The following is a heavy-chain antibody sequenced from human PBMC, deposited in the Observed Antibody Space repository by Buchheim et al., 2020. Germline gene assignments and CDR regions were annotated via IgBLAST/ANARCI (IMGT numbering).Heavy chain of an antibody. V-gene: IGHV4-4*02. J-gene: IGHJ6*02. CDR3: ARRLTYYYDSSGYYANYGMDV. Sequence: QVQLQESGPGLVKPSGTLSLTCAVSGGSFSSSNWWCWVRQPPGEGLEWIGEIYHSGSTNYNPSLKSRVTISVDKSTNQFSLKLSSVTAADTAVYYCARRLTYYYDSSGYYANYGMDVWGQGTT. CDR2: IYHSGST. CDR1: GGSFSSSNW. D-gene: IGHD3-22*01.